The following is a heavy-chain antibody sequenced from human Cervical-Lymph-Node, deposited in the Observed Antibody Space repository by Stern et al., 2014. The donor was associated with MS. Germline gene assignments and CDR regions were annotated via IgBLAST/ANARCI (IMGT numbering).Heavy chain of an antibody. CDR1: EYNFNTHW. D-gene: IGHD1-14*01. V-gene: IGHV5-51*03. CDR3: ARHGGPNWNHEAHNWFDP. J-gene: IGHJ5*02. CDR2: IYPGNSDT. Sequence: EVQLVESGAEVKKPGESLKISCKGSEYNFNTHWIAWVRQMPGKGLEWLGNIYPGNSDTRYNPSPQGQVSISADKSITTAYLHFSSLKASDSAMYFCARHGGPNWNHEAHNWFDPWGQGTLVTVSS.